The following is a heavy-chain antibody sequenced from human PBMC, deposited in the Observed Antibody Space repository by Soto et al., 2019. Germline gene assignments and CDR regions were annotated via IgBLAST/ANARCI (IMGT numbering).Heavy chain of an antibody. CDR2: LYYSGST. CDR3: ARQGAGGRAFDI. Sequence: QPQLKESGPGLVKPSETLSLTCNVSGGSISSSTYYWGWIRQPPGKGLEWIGTLYYSGSTYYNPSLKSRVTMSVDTSKNQFSLKLSSVTAADTAVYYCARQGAGGRAFDIWGQGTMVTVSP. J-gene: IGHJ3*02. V-gene: IGHV4-39*01. CDR1: GGSISSSTYY. D-gene: IGHD3-10*01.